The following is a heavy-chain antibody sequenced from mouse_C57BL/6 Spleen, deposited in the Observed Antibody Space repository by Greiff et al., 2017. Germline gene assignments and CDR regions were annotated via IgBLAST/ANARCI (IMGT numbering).Heavy chain of an antibody. D-gene: IGHD2-3*01. V-gene: IGHV5-16*01. CDR2: INYDGSST. Sequence: EVKLVESEGGLVQPGSSMKLSCTASGFTFSDYYMAWVRQVPEKGLEWVANINYDGSSTYYLDSLKSRFIISRDNAKNILYLQMSSLKSEDTATYYCARDEDGYLGFDVWGTGTTVTVSS. J-gene: IGHJ1*03. CDR1: GFTFSDYY. CDR3: ARDEDGYLGFDV.